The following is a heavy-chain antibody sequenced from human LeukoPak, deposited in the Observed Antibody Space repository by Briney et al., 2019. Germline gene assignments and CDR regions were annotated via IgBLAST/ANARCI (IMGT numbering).Heavy chain of an antibody. V-gene: IGHV4-61*02. CDR2: IYTSGST. CDR3: ARIVVVPAGAFDI. J-gene: IGHJ3*02. D-gene: IGHD2-2*01. CDR1: GGSIISGSYY. Sequence: SQTLSLTCTVSGGSIISGSYYWSWIRQPAGQGLEWIGRIYTSGSTNYNPSLKSRVTISVDTSKNQFPLKLSSVTAADTAVYYSARIVVVPAGAFDIWGQGTMVTVSS.